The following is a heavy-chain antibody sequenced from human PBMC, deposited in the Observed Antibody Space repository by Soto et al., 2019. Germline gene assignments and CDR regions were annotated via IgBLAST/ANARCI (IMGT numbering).Heavy chain of an antibody. D-gene: IGHD3-3*02. Sequence: PGGSLTLSCAASGFTFSSYYMNWVRQAPGKGLEWVSSISSSSGYIYYADSVKGRFTISRDNAKNSLSLQMNSLRTEETAVYYCARDRVNTMPTFFLEYYYYGMDVWGQGTTVTVSS. J-gene: IGHJ6*02. CDR2: ISSSSGYI. V-gene: IGHV3-21*01. CDR1: GFTFSSYY. CDR3: ARDRVNTMPTFFLEYYYYGMDV.